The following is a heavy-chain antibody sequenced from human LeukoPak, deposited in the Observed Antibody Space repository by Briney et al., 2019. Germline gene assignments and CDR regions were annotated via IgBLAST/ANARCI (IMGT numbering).Heavy chain of an antibody. D-gene: IGHD3-3*01. J-gene: IGHJ6*03. CDR1: GGSISSSSYY. Sequence: PSETLSLTCTVSGGSISSSSYYWGWIRQPPGKGLEWIGSIYYSGSTYYNPSLKSRVTISVDTSKNQFSLKLSSVTAADTAVYYCARHYYDFWVNYMDVWGKGTTVTVSS. V-gene: IGHV4-39*01. CDR2: IYYSGST. CDR3: ARHYYDFWVNYMDV.